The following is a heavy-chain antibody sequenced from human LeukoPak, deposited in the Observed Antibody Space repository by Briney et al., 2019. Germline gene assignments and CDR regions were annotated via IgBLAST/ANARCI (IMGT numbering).Heavy chain of an antibody. CDR2: MKGGGET. J-gene: IGHJ4*02. V-gene: IGHV3-23*01. Sequence: GGSLRLSCAASGFSFTNYAMSWVRQAPARGPEWLSSMKGGGETFYADSVKGRFTISRDNSKNTLYLQMNSLRAEDTAVYYCAKVGGAYYFDYWGQGTLVTVSS. CDR1: GFSFTNYA. CDR3: AKVGGAYYFDY. D-gene: IGHD1-26*01.